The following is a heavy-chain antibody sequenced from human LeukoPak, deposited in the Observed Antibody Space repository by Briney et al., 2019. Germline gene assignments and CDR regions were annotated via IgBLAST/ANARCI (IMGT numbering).Heavy chain of an antibody. CDR3: AKDHPYSSSADY. CDR2: IYSGGST. J-gene: IGHJ4*02. CDR1: GFTVSSNY. V-gene: IGHV3-53*01. Sequence: GGSLRLSCAASGFTVSSNYMSWVRQAPGKGLEWVSVIYSGGSTYYADSVKGRFTISRDNSKNTLYLQMNSLRAEDTAVYYCAKDHPYSSSADYWGQGTLVTVSS. D-gene: IGHD6-13*01.